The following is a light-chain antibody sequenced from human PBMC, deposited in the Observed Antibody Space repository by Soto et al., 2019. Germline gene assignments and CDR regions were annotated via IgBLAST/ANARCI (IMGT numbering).Light chain of an antibody. CDR3: QKYNSAPPVT. CDR1: QVINNY. CDR2: AAS. J-gene: IGKJ3*01. V-gene: IGKV1-27*01. Sequence: DLQMTQSPSSLSASVGDRVTISCRASQVINNYLAWYQQKPGKVPKLLIYAASTLQSGVPSRFSGSGSGTDFTLTISSLQPEDVATYYCQKYNSAPPVTFGPGTKVHV.